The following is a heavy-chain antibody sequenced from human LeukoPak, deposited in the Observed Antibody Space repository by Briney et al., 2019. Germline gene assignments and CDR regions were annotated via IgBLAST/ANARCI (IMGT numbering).Heavy chain of an antibody. J-gene: IGHJ6*02. CDR1: GFRFTDYS. Sequence: QPGGPLRLSCAAPGFRFTDYSMSWVRQAPGKGLEWVAGLGRSGEYKYYADSVKGRFTISRDNSKDTVSLQMNSLRAEDSAIYFCVKDRPCETCMPMDAWGQGTTVTVSS. D-gene: IGHD2-2*01. CDR3: VKDRPCETCMPMDA. V-gene: IGHV3-23*01. CDR2: LGRSGEYK.